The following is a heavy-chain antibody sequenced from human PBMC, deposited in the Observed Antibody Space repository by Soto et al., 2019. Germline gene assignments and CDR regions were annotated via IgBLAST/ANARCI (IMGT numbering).Heavy chain of an antibody. D-gene: IGHD6-6*01. CDR3: ARDGKQLGIDYYYYGMDV. Sequence: EVQLLESGGGLVQPGGSLRLSCAASGFTFSSYAMSWVRQAPGKGLEWVSTISGSGDSTYYADSVKGRFTISRDNSKNTLYLQMNSLRAEDTAVYYCARDGKQLGIDYYYYGMDVWGQGTTVTVSS. V-gene: IGHV3-23*01. CDR1: GFTFSSYA. J-gene: IGHJ6*02. CDR2: ISGSGDST.